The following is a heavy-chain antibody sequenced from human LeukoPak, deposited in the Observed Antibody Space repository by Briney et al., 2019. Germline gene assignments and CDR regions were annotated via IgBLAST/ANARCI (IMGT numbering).Heavy chain of an antibody. CDR2: ISYDGSDK. D-gene: IGHD3-9*01. V-gene: IGHV3-30*18. Sequence: GGSLRLSCAASGFTFSSYGMHWVRQAPGKGLEWVAVISYDGSDKYYADSVKGRFTISRDNSKNTLYLQMNSLRAEDTAVYYCAKDLYLTGYSFDYWGQGTLVTVSS. CDR3: AKDLYLTGYSFDY. CDR1: GFTFSSYG. J-gene: IGHJ4*02.